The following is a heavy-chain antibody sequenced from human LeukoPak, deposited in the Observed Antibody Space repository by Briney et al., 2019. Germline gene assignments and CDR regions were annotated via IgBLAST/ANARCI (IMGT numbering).Heavy chain of an antibody. CDR2: ISSSSSYI. Sequence: GGSLRLSCAASGFTFSSYAMSWVRQAPGKGLEWVSSISSSSSYIYYADSVKGRFTISRDNAKNSLYLQMNSLRAEDTAVYYCARTYYYGSGSYHHFDYWGQGTLVTVSS. D-gene: IGHD3-10*01. CDR1: GFTFSSYA. CDR3: ARTYYYGSGSYHHFDY. J-gene: IGHJ4*02. V-gene: IGHV3-21*01.